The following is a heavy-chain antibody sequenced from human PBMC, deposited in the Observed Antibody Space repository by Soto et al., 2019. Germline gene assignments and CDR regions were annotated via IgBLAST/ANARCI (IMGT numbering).Heavy chain of an antibody. J-gene: IGHJ4*02. CDR3: GSFSDRITPATIVD. Sequence: QVQLQESGPGLVQHSQTLSLTCSVSGASISSVGYYWTWIRQHPCEGLEWIGYIYHSGSTYYNPSLRRRLTISVDTSDNQFSLRLRSVTAAETDVYYCGSFSDRITPATIVDWGQGTLVTVSS. D-gene: IGHD5-12*01. V-gene: IGHV4-31*03. CDR1: GASISSVGYY. CDR2: IYHSGST.